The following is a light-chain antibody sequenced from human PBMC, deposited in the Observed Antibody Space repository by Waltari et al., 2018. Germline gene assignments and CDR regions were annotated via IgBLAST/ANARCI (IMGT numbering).Light chain of an antibody. CDR1: QPLNGL. J-gene: IGKJ1*01. V-gene: IGKV1-5*03. CDR3: QQYYDDFQT. Sequence: DIQLTQSPSTLSASLGDRVTITCRASQPLNGLLAWYQQKPGIAPKLLIYKASTLERGVPSRFSGSGSGTEFTLTISSLQPGDFATYYCQQYYDDFQTFGQGTKVEV. CDR2: KAS.